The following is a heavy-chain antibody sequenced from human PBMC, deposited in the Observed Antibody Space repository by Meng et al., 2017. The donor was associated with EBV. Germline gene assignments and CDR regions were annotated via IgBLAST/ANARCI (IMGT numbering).Heavy chain of an antibody. Sequence: QVKPVQSGAEVKNPGASAKLSCKASVYTFTSYDINWVRQATGQGLEWMGWMNPNSGNTGYAQKFQGRVTMTRNTSISTAYMELSSLRSEDTAVYYCARGVRLASSEPTFDYWGQGTLVTVSS. J-gene: IGHJ4*02. CDR2: MNPNSGNT. V-gene: IGHV1-8*01. CDR3: ARGVRLASSEPTFDY. CDR1: VYTFTSYD. D-gene: IGHD4-17*01.